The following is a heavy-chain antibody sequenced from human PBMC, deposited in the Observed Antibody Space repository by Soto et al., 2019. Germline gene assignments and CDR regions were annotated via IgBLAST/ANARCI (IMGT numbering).Heavy chain of an antibody. CDR3: ARDRFWGANYDGSGYYYYYYGMDV. D-gene: IGHD3-22*01. CDR1: GGSISSYY. CDR2: IYTSGST. V-gene: IGHV4-4*07. Sequence: PSETLSLTCTVSGGSISSYYWSWIRQPAGKGLEWIGRIYTSGSTNYNPSLKSRVTMSVDTSKNQFSLKLSSVTAADTAVYYCARDRFWGANYDGSGYYYYYYGMDVWGQGTTVTVSS. J-gene: IGHJ6*02.